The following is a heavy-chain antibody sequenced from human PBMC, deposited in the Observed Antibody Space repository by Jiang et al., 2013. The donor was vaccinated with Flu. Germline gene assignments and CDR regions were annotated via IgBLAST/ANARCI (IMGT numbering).Heavy chain of an antibody. CDR3: ARDRSGIRGRDGFDV. J-gene: IGHJ3*01. CDR1: GGSFRSYY. CDR2: VFYTGTT. V-gene: IGHV4-59*01. Sequence: KPSETLSLTCTVSGGSFRSYYWSWIRQSPGKGLEWIGYVFYTGTTIYNPSLKSRVSMSVDTSKSEFSLNLKSLTATDTAVYYCARDRSGIRGRDGFDVWGQGTRVTVSS. D-gene: IGHD1-26*01.